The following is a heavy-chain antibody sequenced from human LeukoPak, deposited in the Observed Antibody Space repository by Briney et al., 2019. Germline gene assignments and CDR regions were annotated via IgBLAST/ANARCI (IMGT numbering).Heavy chain of an antibody. CDR2: IYYSGSP. CDR3: ARDSIMPVTYRPDYFDY. Sequence: SETLSLPCTVSGGSISSTSYYWGWIRQPPGKGLEWIGSIYYSGSPYYNPSLKSRVSISVDSSKTQFSLKLSSVTAADTAVYYCARDSIMPVTYRPDYFDYWGQGTLVTVSS. CDR1: GGSISSTSYY. D-gene: IGHD3-3*02. V-gene: IGHV4-39*07. J-gene: IGHJ4*02.